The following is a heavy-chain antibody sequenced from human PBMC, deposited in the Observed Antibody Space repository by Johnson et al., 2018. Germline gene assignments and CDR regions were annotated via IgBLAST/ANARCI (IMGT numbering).Heavy chain of an antibody. CDR2: IWYDGTNK. J-gene: IGHJ4*02. D-gene: IGHD2-15*01. CDR3: ARDRVGYFDY. V-gene: IGHV3-33*01. Sequence: QVQLVESGGGVVQPGGSLRLSCAASGFTFSTYGMHWVRQAPGKGLEWVAIIWYDGTNKYYADSVKGRFAFSRDNSKNTVSLQMNSLRAEDTAVYYCARDRVGYFDYWGQGILVTVSS. CDR1: GFTFSTYG.